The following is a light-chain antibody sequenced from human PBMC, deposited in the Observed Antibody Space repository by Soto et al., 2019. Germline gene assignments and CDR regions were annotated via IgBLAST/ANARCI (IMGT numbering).Light chain of an antibody. CDR3: SSYSSSTSVV. V-gene: IGLV2-14*01. CDR2: EVS. J-gene: IGLJ2*01. CDR1: GSDVGAYIY. Sequence: QSVLTQPASVSGSPGQSITISCSGTGSDVGAYIYVSWYQQRPGSALRLIISEVSDRPSGVSNRFSGSKSGDTASLTISGLQPEDEADYYCSSYSSSTSVVFGGGTKVTVL.